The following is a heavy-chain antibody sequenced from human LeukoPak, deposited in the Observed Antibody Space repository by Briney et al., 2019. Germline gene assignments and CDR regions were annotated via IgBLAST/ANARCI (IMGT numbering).Heavy chain of an antibody. CDR2: IYPGDSDT. V-gene: IGHV5-51*01. CDR3: ARQFSPQLLDGGLDP. D-gene: IGHD1-26*01. Sequence: PGESLKISCKGSGYSFTSYWIGWVRQMPGKGLEWMGIIYPGDSDTRYSPSFQGQVTISADKSISTAYLQWSSLKASDTAMYYCARQFSPQLLDGGLDPWGQGTLVTVSS. CDR1: GYSFTSYW. J-gene: IGHJ5*02.